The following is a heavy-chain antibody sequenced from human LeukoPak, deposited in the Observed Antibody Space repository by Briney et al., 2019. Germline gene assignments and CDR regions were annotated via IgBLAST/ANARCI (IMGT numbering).Heavy chain of an antibody. CDR2: ISAYNGNT. J-gene: IGHJ4*02. D-gene: IGHD3-22*01. V-gene: IGHV1-18*01. Sequence: ASVKVSCKASGYTFTSYGISWVRQAPGQGLEWMGRISAYNGNTNYAQKLQGRVTMTTDTSTSTAYMELRSLRSDDTAVYYCAGVWVDYYDSSGPDYWGQGTLVTVSS. CDR1: GYTFTSYG. CDR3: AGVWVDYYDSSGPDY.